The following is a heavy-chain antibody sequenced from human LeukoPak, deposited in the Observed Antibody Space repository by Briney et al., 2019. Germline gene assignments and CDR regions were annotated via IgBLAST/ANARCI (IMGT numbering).Heavy chain of an antibody. CDR3: TTSLSSGYYIDY. D-gene: IGHD3-22*01. V-gene: IGHV3-15*01. J-gene: IGHJ4*02. CDR2: IKSKTDGGTT. Sequence: GGSLRLSCAASGFTFSNAWMSCVRQAPGKGLEWVGRIKSKTDGGTTDYAAPVKGRFTISRDDSKNTLYLQMNSLKTEDTAVYYCTTSLSSGYYIDYWGQGTLVTVSS. CDR1: GFTFSNAW.